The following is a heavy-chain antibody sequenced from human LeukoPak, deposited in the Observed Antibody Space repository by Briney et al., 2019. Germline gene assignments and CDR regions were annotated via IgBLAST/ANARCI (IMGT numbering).Heavy chain of an antibody. Sequence: SETLSLTCTVSADSIRNFYWNWIRQSPGKGLEWIGYIYQSGNTNYNPCLKSRLTMSIDTSKNQSSLNLNSVPAADTAVYCCARATYGSGSYYVVNFDYWGQGTLVTVSS. V-gene: IGHV4-59*01. D-gene: IGHD3-10*01. CDR3: ARATYGSGSYYVVNFDY. CDR1: ADSIRNFY. CDR2: IYQSGNT. J-gene: IGHJ4*02.